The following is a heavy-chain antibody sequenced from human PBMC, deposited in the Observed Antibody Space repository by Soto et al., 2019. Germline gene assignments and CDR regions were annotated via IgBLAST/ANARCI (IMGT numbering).Heavy chain of an antibody. D-gene: IGHD6-13*01. V-gene: IGHV1-18*01. CDR2: ISAYNGNT. J-gene: IGHJ6*02. Sequence: ASVKVSCKASGYTFTSYGISWVRQAPGQGLEWMGWISAYNGNTNYAQKLQGWVTMTRDTSISTAYMELSRLRSDDTAVYYCAREQNSSQGMDVWGQGTTVTVSS. CDR3: AREQNSSQGMDV. CDR1: GYTFTSYG.